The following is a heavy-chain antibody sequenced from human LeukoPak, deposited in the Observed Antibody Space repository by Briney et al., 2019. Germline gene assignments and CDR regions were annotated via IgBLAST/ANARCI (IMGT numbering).Heavy chain of an antibody. Sequence: SETLSLTCTVSGGSISSSGYYWGWIRQPPGKGLEWIGSIYYSGSTYYNPSLKSRVTISVDTSKNQFSLKLSSVTAADTAVYYCARGSSLGFAFDIWGQGTMVTVSS. V-gene: IGHV4-39*01. CDR1: GGSISSSGYY. J-gene: IGHJ3*02. CDR2: IYYSGST. CDR3: ARGSSLGFAFDI.